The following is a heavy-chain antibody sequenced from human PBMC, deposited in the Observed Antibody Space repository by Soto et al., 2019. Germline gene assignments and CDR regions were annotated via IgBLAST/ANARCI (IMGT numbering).Heavy chain of an antibody. CDR2: ISAYNGNT. D-gene: IGHD6-13*01. CDR3: ARYVSSSWPNWFDP. V-gene: IGHV1-18*01. CDR1: GYTFTSYG. J-gene: IGHJ5*02. Sequence: GASVKVSCKASGYTFTSYGIGWVRQAPGQGLEWMGWISAYNGNTNYAQKLQGRVTMTTDTSTSTAYMELRSLRSDDTAVYYCARYVSSSWPNWFDPWGQGTLVTVPQ.